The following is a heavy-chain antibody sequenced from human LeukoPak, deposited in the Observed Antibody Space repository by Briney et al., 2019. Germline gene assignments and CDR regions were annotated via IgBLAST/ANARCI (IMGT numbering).Heavy chain of an antibody. Sequence: PGGSLRLSCAASGFTFSSYGMHWVRQAPGKGLEWVAVIWYDGSNKYYADSVKGRFTISRDNSKNTLYLQMNSLRAEDTAVYYCARGTADTAMVTFDYWGQGTLVTVSS. J-gene: IGHJ4*02. CDR3: ARGTADTAMVTFDY. V-gene: IGHV3-33*01. CDR1: GFTFSSYG. CDR2: IWYDGSNK. D-gene: IGHD5-18*01.